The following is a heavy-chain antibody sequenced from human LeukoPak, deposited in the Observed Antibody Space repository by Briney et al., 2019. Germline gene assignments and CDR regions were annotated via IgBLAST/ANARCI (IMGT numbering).Heavy chain of an antibody. V-gene: IGHV3-20*04. CDR3: ARSGYCSGGSCYGYYYDSLRNAFDI. Sequence: GGSLRLSCAASGFTFADCGMSWVRQAPGKGLEWVTGINWNGGSTGYADSVKGRFTISRDNATNSLYLQMKRLRAEDTAVYYCARSGYCSGGSCYGYYYDSLRNAFDIWGQGTMVTVSS. CDR1: GFTFADCG. J-gene: IGHJ3*02. D-gene: IGHD2-15*01. CDR2: INWNGGST.